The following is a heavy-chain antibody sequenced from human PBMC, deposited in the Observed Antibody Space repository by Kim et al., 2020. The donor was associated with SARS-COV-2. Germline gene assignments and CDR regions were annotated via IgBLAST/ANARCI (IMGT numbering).Heavy chain of an antibody. Sequence: GGSLRLSCAASGFTFSSYSMSWVRQAPGKGLEWVSYISSSSSTIYYADSVKGRFTIARDNAKNSLYLQMNSLRDEDTAVYYCARKGSLGYCSSTSCYLAGEYYYGMDVWGQGTTVTVSS. V-gene: IGHV3-48*02. D-gene: IGHD2-2*03. CDR3: ARKGSLGYCSSTSCYLAGEYYYGMDV. CDR2: ISSSSSTI. J-gene: IGHJ6*02. CDR1: GFTFSSYS.